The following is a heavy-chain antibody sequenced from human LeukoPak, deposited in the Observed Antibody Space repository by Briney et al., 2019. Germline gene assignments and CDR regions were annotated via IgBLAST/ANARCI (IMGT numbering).Heavy chain of an antibody. CDR3: ARDNGSGMDV. CDR2: INPNSGGT. Sequence: AASVKVSCQASGYTFTGYHMHWVRQAPGQGLEWMGWINPNSGGTNYAQKFRGWVTMTRDTSISTAYMELSRLRSDDTAVYYCARDNGSGMDVWGKGTTVTVSS. J-gene: IGHJ6*04. D-gene: IGHD2-8*01. CDR1: GYTFTGYH. V-gene: IGHV1-2*04.